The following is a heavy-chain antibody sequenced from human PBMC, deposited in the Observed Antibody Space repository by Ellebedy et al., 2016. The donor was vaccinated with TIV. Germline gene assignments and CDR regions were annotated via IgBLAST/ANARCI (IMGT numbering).Heavy chain of an antibody. J-gene: IGHJ4*02. D-gene: IGHD1-26*01. Sequence: PGGSLRLSCAASGFTFSRYDLRWVRQAPGKGLEWVSGISESGGTTYYLDSVKGRFTISRDNAKNSLYLQMNSLRAEDTAVYYCVRDLHWSYFDWGQGTLVTVSS. CDR2: ISESGGTT. CDR3: VRDLHWSYFD. CDR1: GFTFSRYD. V-gene: IGHV3-23*01.